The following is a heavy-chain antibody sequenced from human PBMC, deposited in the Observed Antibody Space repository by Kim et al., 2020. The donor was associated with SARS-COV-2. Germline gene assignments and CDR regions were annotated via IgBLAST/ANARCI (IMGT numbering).Heavy chain of an antibody. CDR1: SDSFSAYY. CDR3: SRSEGRASWHQFDH. CDR2: IFYGGDT. J-gene: IGHJ5*02. V-gene: IGHV4-59*01. Sequence: SETLSLTCTVSSDSFSAYYWSWIRHLPGKGLEWIGYIFYGGDTTCNPSLKSRVTISWDTFRNEFSLDLTSVTDADTAVYYWSRSEGRASWHQFDHWGQGILVTVSS.